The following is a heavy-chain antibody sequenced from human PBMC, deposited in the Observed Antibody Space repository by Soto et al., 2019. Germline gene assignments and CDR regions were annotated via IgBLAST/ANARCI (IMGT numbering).Heavy chain of an antibody. J-gene: IGHJ6*02. V-gene: IGHV3-9*01. D-gene: IGHD5-12*01. CDR3: AAVIYDYLQYYGMDV. CDR2: ISWDSGSI. CDR1: GFTFDDYA. Sequence: EVQLVESGGGLVQPGRSLRLSCAASGFTFDDYAMHWVRQAPGKGLEWVSGISWDSGSICYADSVKGRFTISRDNAKNSLNLQKNSLCAEDTALYYCAAVIYDYLQYYGMDVWGQGTTVTVSS.